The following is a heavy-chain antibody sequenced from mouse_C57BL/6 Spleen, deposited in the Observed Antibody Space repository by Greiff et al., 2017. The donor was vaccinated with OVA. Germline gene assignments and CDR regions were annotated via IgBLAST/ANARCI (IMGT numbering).Heavy chain of an antibody. Sequence: VQLQQSVAELVRPGASVKLSCKASGFNIKNTYMNWVKQRPEKGLEWIGRIDPANGNTKYAPKFHSKSTITAYTSSNTSYLQLSSLTSEDTAIYYCATGRIITTVVAPYVWGTGTTVTVSS. V-gene: IGHV14-3*01. CDR1: GFNIKNTY. J-gene: IGHJ1*03. D-gene: IGHD1-1*01. CDR3: ATGRIITTVVAPYV. CDR2: IDPANGNT.